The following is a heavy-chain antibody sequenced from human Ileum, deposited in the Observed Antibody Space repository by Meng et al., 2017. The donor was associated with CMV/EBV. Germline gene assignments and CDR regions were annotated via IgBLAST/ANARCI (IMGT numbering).Heavy chain of an antibody. CDR3: ARGSSSWAFDY. J-gene: IGHJ4*02. CDR2: VYSSGST. D-gene: IGHD2-2*01. CDR1: GGSISGYY. V-gene: IGHV4-4*07. Sequence: QVQMKCSGPGLVKPSATLSLTCTVSGGSISGYYGSWIRQPATKGLEWIGRVYSSGSTDYNPSLQSRVTMSVDTSKNQFSLKLSSVTAADTAVYYCARGSSSWAFDYWGQGTLVTVSS.